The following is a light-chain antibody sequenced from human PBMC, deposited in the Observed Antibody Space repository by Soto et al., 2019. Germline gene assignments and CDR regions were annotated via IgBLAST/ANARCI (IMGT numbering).Light chain of an antibody. CDR2: DAS. CDR1: ASVSSY. V-gene: IGKV3-11*01. J-gene: IGKJ5*01. Sequence: EIMLAQSPATLSLYTGDRSTLSCRAGASVSSYLAWYQQKPGQAPRLLIYDASTRATGIPARFSGSGSGTDFTLTISSLEPEDFAVYYCQQRSNWPPITFGQGTRLEVK. CDR3: QQRSNWPPIT.